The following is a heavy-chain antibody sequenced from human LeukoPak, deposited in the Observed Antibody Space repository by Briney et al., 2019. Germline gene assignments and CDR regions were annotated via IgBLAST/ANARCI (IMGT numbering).Heavy chain of an antibody. Sequence: GGSLRLSCAASGFTFSSYAMSWVRQAPGKGLEWVSAISGSGGSTYYADSVKGRFTISRDNSKNTLYLQMNSLRAEDTAVYCCAKAGDFWSGYYNFDYWGQGTLVTVSS. CDR1: GFTFSSYA. D-gene: IGHD3-3*01. CDR3: AKAGDFWSGYYNFDY. CDR2: ISGSGGST. J-gene: IGHJ4*02. V-gene: IGHV3-23*01.